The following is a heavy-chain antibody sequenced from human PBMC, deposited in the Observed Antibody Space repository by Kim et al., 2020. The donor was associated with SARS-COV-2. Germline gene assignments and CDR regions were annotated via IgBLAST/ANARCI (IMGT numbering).Heavy chain of an antibody. Sequence: GGSLRLSCAASGFTFSSYSMNWVRQAPGKGLEWVSSISSSSSYIYYADSVKGRFTISRDNAKNSLYLQMNRVRAEDTAVYDCARERYCRGGSCYLEWRTYYSYGMAVWGQGPTVTVSS. CDR3: ARERYCRGGSCYLEWRTYYSYGMAV. CDR1: GFTFSSYS. V-gene: IGHV3-21*01. CDR2: ISSSSSYI. J-gene: IGHJ6*02. D-gene: IGHD2-15*01.